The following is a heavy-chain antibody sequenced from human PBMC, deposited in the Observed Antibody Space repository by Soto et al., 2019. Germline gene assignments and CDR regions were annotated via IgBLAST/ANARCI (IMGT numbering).Heavy chain of an antibody. CDR1: GGSISSTTYY. CDR2: IYYSGST. J-gene: IGHJ4*02. CDR3: ARLFVIGSPGAVDY. Sequence: SETLSLTCTVSGGSISSTTYYWGWIRQPPGKGLEWVASIYYSGSTYYSPSLKSRVTLSVDTSENQFSLKLSSVTAADTAIYYCARLFVIGSPGAVDYWGQGTLVTV. V-gene: IGHV4-39*01. D-gene: IGHD3-3*01.